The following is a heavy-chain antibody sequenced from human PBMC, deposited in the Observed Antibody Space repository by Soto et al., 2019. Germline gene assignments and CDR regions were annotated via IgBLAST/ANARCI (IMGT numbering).Heavy chain of an antibody. D-gene: IGHD3-3*01. CDR3: ASVLEVFGSGRSYYSYGWYI. CDR1: GYTFTTYD. Sequence: ASVKVSCKASGYTFTTYDISWVRQATGQRLEWMGWISAYNGNTNYAQKLQGRVTMTTDTSTSTAYMELRSLRSDDTAVYYCASVLEVFGSGRSYYSYGWYIWGKGTTGGVSS. CDR2: ISAYNGNT. J-gene: IGHJ6*04. V-gene: IGHV1-18*01.